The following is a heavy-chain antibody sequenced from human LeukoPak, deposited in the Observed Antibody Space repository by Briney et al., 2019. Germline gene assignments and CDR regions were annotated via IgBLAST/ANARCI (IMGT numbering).Heavy chain of an antibody. CDR3: ARDPPYRGVAGTYYFDY. D-gene: IGHD6-19*01. CDR2: ISAYNGNT. CDR1: GGTFSSYA. V-gene: IGHV1-18*01. Sequence: GASVKVSCKASGGTFSSYAISWVRQAPGQGLEWMGWISAYNGNTNYAQKLQGRVTMTTDTSTSTAYMELRSLRSDDTAVYYCARDPPYRGVAGTYYFDYWGQGTLVTVSS. J-gene: IGHJ4*02.